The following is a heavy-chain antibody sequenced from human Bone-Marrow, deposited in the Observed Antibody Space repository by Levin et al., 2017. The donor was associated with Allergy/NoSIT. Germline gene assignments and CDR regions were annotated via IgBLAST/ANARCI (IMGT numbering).Heavy chain of an antibody. CDR3: AKVRRGLDAFDM. Sequence: SGGSLRLSCAASGFIFTTSAMSWVRQAPGKGLEWVSSISGSDDSTYYSDSVKGRLTISRDNSKNTIYLQMNSLRVEDTALYYCAKVRRGLDAFDMWGQGTMVTVFS. CDR2: ISGSDDST. CDR1: GFIFTTSA. D-gene: IGHD3/OR15-3a*01. J-gene: IGHJ3*02. V-gene: IGHV3-23*01.